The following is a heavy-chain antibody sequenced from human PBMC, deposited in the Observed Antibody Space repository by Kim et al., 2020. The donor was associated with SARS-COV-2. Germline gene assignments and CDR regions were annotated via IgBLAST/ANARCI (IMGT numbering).Heavy chain of an antibody. CDR2: INYSGNT. D-gene: IGHD3-22*01. V-gene: IGHV4-39*01. CDR3: ARSPMRVVVITLFAFD. CDR1: GGSMSSSLFY. J-gene: IGHJ3*02. Sequence: SETLSLTCTVSGGSMSSSLFYWGWVRQAPGKGLEWIGSINYSGNTYYNPSLKSRVTISVDTSKNQFSLKLTSVAAADPAVYYCARSPMRVVVITLFAFD.